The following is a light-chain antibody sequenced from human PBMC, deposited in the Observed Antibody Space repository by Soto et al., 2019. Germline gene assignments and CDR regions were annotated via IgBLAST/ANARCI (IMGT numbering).Light chain of an antibody. Sequence: EIVLTQSPAPLSLSPGDRATLSCRASQSVGSYLGWYQQRRGQAPRLLIYDASNRATGIPARFSGSGSGTDFTVTISSLETEDCAVYYCQQRSDWPSTFGGGTKVEIK. CDR3: QQRSDWPST. V-gene: IGKV3-11*01. J-gene: IGKJ4*01. CDR2: DAS. CDR1: QSVGSY.